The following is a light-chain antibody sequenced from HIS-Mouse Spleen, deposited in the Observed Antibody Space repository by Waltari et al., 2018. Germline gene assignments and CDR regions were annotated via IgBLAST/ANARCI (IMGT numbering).Light chain of an antibody. CDR1: RLRSYY. Sequence: SSELTQDPAVSVALGQTVRITCQGDRLRSYYASWYQQKPGQAPVRVIYGKNNRPSGIPDRFSGSSSGNTASLTITGAQAEDEADYYCNSRDSSGNHWVFGGGTKLTVL. CDR2: GKN. CDR3: NSRDSSGNHWV. J-gene: IGLJ3*02. V-gene: IGLV3-19*01.